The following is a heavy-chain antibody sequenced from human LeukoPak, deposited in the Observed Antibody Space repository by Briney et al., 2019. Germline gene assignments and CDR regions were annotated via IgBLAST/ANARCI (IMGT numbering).Heavy chain of an antibody. D-gene: IGHD2-2*01. CDR1: AVTFSSCV. CDR2: IYGSGNSP. Sequence: AGGSLRLPCATSAVTFSSCVMAWVRQAPGEGLERVSRIYGSGNSPYYADSVKGLFTLSRDNSMNTLSLQMHSLRADDTDVYYFAKRDCSTTHYYGFDYWGQGNLVTVSS. J-gene: IGHJ4*02. V-gene: IGHV3-23*01. CDR3: AKRDCSTTHYYGFDY.